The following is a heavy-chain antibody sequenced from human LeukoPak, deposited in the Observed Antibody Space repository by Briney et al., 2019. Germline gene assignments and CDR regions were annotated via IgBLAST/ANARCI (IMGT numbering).Heavy chain of an antibody. CDR3: AKDTSPELWSGYPRAFDI. V-gene: IGHV3-21*04. Sequence: PGGSLRLSCAASGFTFSSYSMNWVRQAPGKGLEWVSSISSSSSNIYYADSVKGRFTISRDNAKNSLYLQMNSLRAEDMALYYCAKDTSPELWSGYPRAFDIWGQGTMVTVSS. J-gene: IGHJ3*02. CDR1: GFTFSSYS. D-gene: IGHD3-3*01. CDR2: ISSSSSNI.